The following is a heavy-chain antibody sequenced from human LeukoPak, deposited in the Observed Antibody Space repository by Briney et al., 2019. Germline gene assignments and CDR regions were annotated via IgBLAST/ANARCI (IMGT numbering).Heavy chain of an antibody. V-gene: IGHV3-15*01. J-gene: IGHJ6*04. Sequence: ETLSLTCAVYGGSFSGYYWSWIRQPPGKGLEWIGRIKSKTDGGTTDYAAPVKGRFTISRDDSKNTLYLQMNSLKTEDTAVYYCTTAGMDVWGKGTTVTVSS. CDR3: TTAGMDV. CDR1: GGSFSGYY. CDR2: IKSKTDGGTT.